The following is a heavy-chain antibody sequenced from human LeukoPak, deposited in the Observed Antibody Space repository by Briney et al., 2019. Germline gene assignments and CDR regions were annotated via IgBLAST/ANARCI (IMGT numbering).Heavy chain of an antibody. Sequence: GGSLRLSCAASGFTFSGYAMSWVRQAPGKGLDWVSAISGSGGSTYYADSVKGRFTISRDNSKNTLYLQMNSLRAEDTAVYYCAKDLGGDYGDYVGYFDYWGQGTLVTVSS. D-gene: IGHD4-17*01. CDR1: GFTFSGYA. CDR2: ISGSGGST. J-gene: IGHJ4*02. V-gene: IGHV3-23*01. CDR3: AKDLGGDYGDYVGYFDY.